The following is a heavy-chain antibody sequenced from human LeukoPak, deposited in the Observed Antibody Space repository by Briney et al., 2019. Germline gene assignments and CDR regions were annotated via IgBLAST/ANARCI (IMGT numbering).Heavy chain of an antibody. CDR1: GDSISSGDYY. CDR2: ISTSGTP. V-gene: IGHV4-61*02. D-gene: IGHD5-24*01. CDR3: ARVGQDGYNILFPKPKFDY. Sequence: SETLSLTCTVSGDSISSGDYYWNWIRQPAGKRLEWIGRISTSGTPNYNPSFRGRLTISIDTSKNQFSLKLSSVTAADTAVYYCARVGQDGYNILFPKPKFDYWGQGTLVTVSS. J-gene: IGHJ4*02.